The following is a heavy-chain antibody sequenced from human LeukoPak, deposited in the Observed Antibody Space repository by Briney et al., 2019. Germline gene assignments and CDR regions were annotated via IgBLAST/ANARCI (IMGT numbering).Heavy chain of an antibody. D-gene: IGHD3-9*01. CDR3: ATDLIGYFDWLGDGN. V-gene: IGHV3-21*06. CDR2: ISSSSTYI. J-gene: IGHJ4*02. CDR1: GFTFSSCS. Sequence: GGSLGLSCAASGFTFSSCSMNWVRQAPGKGLEWVSCISSSSTYIYYADSVKGRFTISRDNAKNSLYLQMNSLRAEDTAVYYCATDLIGYFDWLGDGNWGQGTLVTVSS.